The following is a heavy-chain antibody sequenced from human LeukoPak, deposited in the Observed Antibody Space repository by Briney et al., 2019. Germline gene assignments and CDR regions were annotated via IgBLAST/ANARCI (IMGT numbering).Heavy chain of an antibody. V-gene: IGHV3-23*01. CDR2: ISGGGGST. J-gene: IGHJ3*01. D-gene: IGHD3-22*01. CDR3: AKRENYYDSSGYHYVGAFDV. CDR1: GFTFSTYA. Sequence: PGGSPRPSCAASGFTFSTYAMSWVRQAPGKGLEWVSAISGGGGSTYYADSVRGRFTISRDNSKNTVYLQMNSLRAEDTAVYYCAKRENYYDSSGYHYVGAFDVWGQGTMVTVSS.